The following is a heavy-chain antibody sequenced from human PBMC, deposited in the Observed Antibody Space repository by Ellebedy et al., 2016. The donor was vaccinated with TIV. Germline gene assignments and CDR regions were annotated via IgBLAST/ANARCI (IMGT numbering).Heavy chain of an antibody. CDR2: ISYDGSNK. J-gene: IGHJ4*02. CDR3: ATTQMGNGYNEVYFGH. Sequence: GGSLRLSCAASGLTISSYGIHWVRQAPGKGLEWVAAISYDGSNKYYADSVRGRFTISRDNSKNTLDLQMDSLRAEDTAMYYCATTQMGNGYNEVYFGHWGQGTLVTVSS. D-gene: IGHD5-24*01. V-gene: IGHV3-30*03. CDR1: GLTISSYG.